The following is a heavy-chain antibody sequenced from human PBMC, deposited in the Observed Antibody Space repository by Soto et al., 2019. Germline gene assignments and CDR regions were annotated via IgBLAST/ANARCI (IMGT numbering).Heavy chain of an antibody. J-gene: IGHJ3*01. CDR3: TRGAWGYAFDV. D-gene: IGHD3-16*01. CDR2: TRYSEST. V-gene: IGHV4-31*03. CDR1: GDSLSSGGYY. Sequence: QVQLQQSGPGLVKPSQTLSLTCTVSGDSLSSGGYYWTWVRQRPGKGLEWIGYTRYSESTYYNPSIKSSLIVSIDTSKHQFALRLSSVTAADTAVYFGTRGAWGYAFDVWGQGTMVTVSS.